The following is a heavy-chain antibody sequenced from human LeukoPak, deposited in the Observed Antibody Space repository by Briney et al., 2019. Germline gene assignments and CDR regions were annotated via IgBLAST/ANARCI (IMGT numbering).Heavy chain of an antibody. CDR1: GFTFSTYS. CDR3: SRAPSFDF. CDR2: ISSRATSI. V-gene: IGHV3-21*01. Sequence: PGGSLRLSCAASGFTFSTYSINWVRQTPGKGLEWVSSISSRATSIYYSDSVKGRFTISRDNAKNTVYLQMNSLRAEGTAVYFCSRAPSFDFWGQGILVTVSS. J-gene: IGHJ4*02.